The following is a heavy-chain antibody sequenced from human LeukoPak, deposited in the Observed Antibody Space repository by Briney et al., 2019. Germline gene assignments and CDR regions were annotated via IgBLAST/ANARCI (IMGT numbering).Heavy chain of an antibody. J-gene: IGHJ4*02. D-gene: IGHD1-1*01. CDR3: ARESHETREDY. CDR2: IIPIFGTA. Sequence: SVKVSCKASGGTFSSYAISWVRQAPGQGLEWMGGIIPIFGTANYAQKFQGGVTMTEDTSTDTAYMELSSLRSEDTAVYYCARESHETREDYWGQGTLVTVSS. CDR1: GGTFSSYA. V-gene: IGHV1-69*06.